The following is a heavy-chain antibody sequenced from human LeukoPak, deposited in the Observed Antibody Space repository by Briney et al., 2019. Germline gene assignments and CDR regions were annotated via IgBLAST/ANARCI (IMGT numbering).Heavy chain of an antibody. V-gene: IGHV3-74*01. D-gene: IGHD4-11*01. CDR2: INSDGRRT. Sequence: GGSLRLSCAASGFTFSSYWMHWVRQAPGKGLVWVSRINSDGRRTDYADSVKGRFTISRDNAKNTLYLQMNSLRAEDTAVYYCARVSTTVTTGPTIDIWGQGTMVTVSS. CDR1: GFTFSSYW. J-gene: IGHJ3*02. CDR3: ARVSTTVTTGPTIDI.